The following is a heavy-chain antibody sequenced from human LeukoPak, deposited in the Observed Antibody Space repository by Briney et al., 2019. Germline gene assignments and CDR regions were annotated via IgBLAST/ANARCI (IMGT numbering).Heavy chain of an antibody. Sequence: GGSLRLSCAASGFTSSTYWMRWVCQAPGKGLEWVANIKQDGSEKYYVDSVKGRFTISRDNAKNSLYLQMSSLRAEDTALYFCASVSYFYGMVVWGQGTTVTVSS. V-gene: IGHV3-7*01. CDR2: IKQDGSEK. CDR1: GFTSSTYW. J-gene: IGHJ6*02. CDR3: ASVSYFYGMVV.